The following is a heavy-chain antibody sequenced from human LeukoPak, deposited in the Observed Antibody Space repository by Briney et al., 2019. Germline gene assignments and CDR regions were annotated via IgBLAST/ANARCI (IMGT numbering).Heavy chain of an antibody. J-gene: IGHJ4*02. CDR2: ISYDGSNR. D-gene: IGHD6-19*01. CDR1: GFTFSSYG. Sequence: PGGSLRLSCAASGFTFSSYGMHWVRQAPGKGLEWVAVISYDGSNRFYADSVKGRFTISRDNSKNTLYLQMNSLRAEDTAVYYCAKDHVAVAGRDYFDYWGQGTLVTVSS. V-gene: IGHV3-30*18. CDR3: AKDHVAVAGRDYFDY.